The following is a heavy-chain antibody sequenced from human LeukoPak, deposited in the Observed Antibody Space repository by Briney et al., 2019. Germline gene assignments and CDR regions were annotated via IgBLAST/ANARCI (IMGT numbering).Heavy chain of an antibody. V-gene: IGHV5-10-1*01. CDR3: ATHGAGGGNTLSNF. D-gene: IGHD4-23*01. J-gene: IGHJ4*02. Sequence: GESLKISCRGSGYIFTIYWISWVRQMPGKGLEWMGKIDPSDSYTNYSPSFQGHVTISADKSISTAYLQWSSLEASDTAIYYCATHGAGGGNTLSNFWGQGTLVTVSS. CDR1: GYIFTIYW. CDR2: IDPSDSYT.